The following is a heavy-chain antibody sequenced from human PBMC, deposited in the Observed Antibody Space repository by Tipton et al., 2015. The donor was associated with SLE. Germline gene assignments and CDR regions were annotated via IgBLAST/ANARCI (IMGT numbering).Heavy chain of an antibody. CDR3: ARRRREYNYGPYYFDY. CDR2: IYYSGST. D-gene: IGHD5-24*01. J-gene: IGHJ4*02. V-gene: IGHV4-39*07. Sequence: TLSLTCTVSGVSISSSSYYWGWIRQPPGKGLEWIGSIYYSGSTYYNPSLKSRVSISLDTSKNQFSLKVSWMTAADTAVYYCARRRREYNYGPYYFDYWGQGTLVTVSS. CDR1: GVSISSSSYY.